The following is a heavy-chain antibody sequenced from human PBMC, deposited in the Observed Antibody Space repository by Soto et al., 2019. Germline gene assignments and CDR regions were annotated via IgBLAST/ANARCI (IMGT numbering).Heavy chain of an antibody. D-gene: IGHD3-10*01. Sequence: ASVKVSCKASGYTFTSYDINWVRQATGQGLEWMGWMNPNSGNTGYAQKFQGRVTMTRNTSISTAYMELSSLRSEDTAVYYCASSSEFDPAFDIWGQGTMVTVSS. V-gene: IGHV1-8*01. J-gene: IGHJ3*02. CDR3: ASSSEFDPAFDI. CDR1: GYTFTSYD. CDR2: MNPNSGNT.